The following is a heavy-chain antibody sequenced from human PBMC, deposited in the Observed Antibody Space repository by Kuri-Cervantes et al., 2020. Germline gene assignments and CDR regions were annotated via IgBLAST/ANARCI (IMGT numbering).Heavy chain of an antibody. CDR1: GYSISSGYY. J-gene: IGHJ5*02. V-gene: IGHV4-38-2*01. CDR3: ARGPRVTLNWFDP. CDR2: INHSGST. Sequence: GSLRLSCAVSGYSISSGYYWGWIRQPPGKGLEWIGEINHSGSTYYNPSLKSRVTISVDTSKNQFSLKLSSVTAADTAVYYCARGPRVTLNWFDPWGQGTLVTVSA. D-gene: IGHD2-21*02.